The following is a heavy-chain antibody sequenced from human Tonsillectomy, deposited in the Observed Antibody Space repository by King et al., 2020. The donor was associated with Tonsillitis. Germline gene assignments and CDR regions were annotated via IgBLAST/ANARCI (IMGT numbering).Heavy chain of an antibody. J-gene: IGHJ4*02. CDR1: GFTFSSYA. Sequence: VQLVESGGGLVQPGGSLRLSCSASGFTFSSYAMHWVRQAPGKGLEYVSAISSNGGSTYYEDSVKGRFTISRDNSKNTLYLQMSSLRAEDTAVYYCVKDRDSSLWGYFDYWGQGTLVTVSS. D-gene: IGHD2/OR15-2a*01. CDR2: ISSNGGST. CDR3: VKDRDSSLWGYFDY. V-gene: IGHV3-64D*06.